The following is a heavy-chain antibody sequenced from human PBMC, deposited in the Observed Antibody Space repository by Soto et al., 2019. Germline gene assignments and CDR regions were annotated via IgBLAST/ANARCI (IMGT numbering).Heavy chain of an antibody. CDR1: GFTFSDFA. V-gene: IGHV3-23*01. Sequence: PGGSLRLSCAASGFTFSDFAMNWVRHTPGKRLEWVSIITTTGDTSYYADSVKGRFTISRDNSKNVLYLQMNNLRVDDTAIYYCAKDRHYQDDIFDVRGQRTMVTVS. D-gene: IGHD3-9*01. J-gene: IGHJ3*01. CDR3: AKDRHYQDDIFDV. CDR2: ITTTGDTS.